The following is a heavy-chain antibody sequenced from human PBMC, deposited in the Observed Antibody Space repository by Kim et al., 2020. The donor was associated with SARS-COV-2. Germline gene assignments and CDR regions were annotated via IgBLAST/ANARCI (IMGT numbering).Heavy chain of an antibody. V-gene: IGHV3-73*01. CDR1: GFTFSGSA. CDR3: TRPEISTSYNYGMDV. D-gene: IGHD2-2*01. CDR2: IRAKAYSYAT. J-gene: IGHJ6*02. Sequence: GGSLRLSCAASGFTFSGSAIHWVCQASGKGLEWVGRIRAKAYSYATAYAASVKGRFTVSRDDSKNTAYLQMNSLETEDTAVYYCTRPEISTSYNYGMDVWGQGTTVTVS.